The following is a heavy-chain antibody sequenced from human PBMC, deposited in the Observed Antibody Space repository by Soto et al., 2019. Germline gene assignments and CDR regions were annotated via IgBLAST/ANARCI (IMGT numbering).Heavy chain of an antibody. CDR2: IQSGGST. V-gene: IGHV3-66*01. D-gene: IGHD2-15*01. CDR1: GFTVSTKY. CDR3: TRDDVYCDGGGCYGVPMDV. Sequence: EVQLVESGGGLVKPGGSLRLSCAASGFTVSTKYMSWVRQAPGKGLEWVSLIQSGGSTYYAGSVEGRFTISRDNSENMLFLQMIPLRVEDTAMYYCTRDDVYCDGGGCYGVPMDVWGKGPTVTVSA. J-gene: IGHJ6*04.